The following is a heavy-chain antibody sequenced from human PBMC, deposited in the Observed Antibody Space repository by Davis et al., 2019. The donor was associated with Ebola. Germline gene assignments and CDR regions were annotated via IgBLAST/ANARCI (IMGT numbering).Heavy chain of an antibody. CDR2: ISGSGGTT. D-gene: IGHD2-15*01. V-gene: IGHV3-23*01. Sequence: GESLKISCAASGFTFSSHAMTWVRQAPGQGLAWVSSISGSGGTTSYADSVKGRFTISRDNSKNTVYLQINSLSAEDTAVYYCVKGIGGWSDGMDYWGQGTLVTVSS. CDR3: VKGIGGWSDGMDY. J-gene: IGHJ4*02. CDR1: GFTFSSHA.